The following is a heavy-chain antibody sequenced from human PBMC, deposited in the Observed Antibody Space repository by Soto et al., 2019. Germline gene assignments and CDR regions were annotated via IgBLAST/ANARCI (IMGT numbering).Heavy chain of an antibody. CDR3: ARGTSYYYDSSGYWFFDY. D-gene: IGHD3-22*01. CDR1: GGSISSYY. CDR2: IYYSGST. J-gene: IGHJ4*02. V-gene: IGHV4-59*01. Sequence: ETLSLTCTVSGGSISSYYWSWIRQPPGKGLEWIGYIYYSGSTNYNPSLKSRVTISVDTSKNQFSLKLGSVTAADTAVYYCARGTSYYYDSSGYWFFDYWGQGTLVTV.